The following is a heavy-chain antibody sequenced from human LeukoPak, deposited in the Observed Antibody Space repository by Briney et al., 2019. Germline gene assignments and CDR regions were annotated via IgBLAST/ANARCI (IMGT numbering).Heavy chain of an antibody. CDR1: GYTFTSYG. Sequence: GASVKVSCKASGYTFTSYGISWVRQAPGQGLERMGWISAYNGNTNYARKLQGRVTMTTDTSTSTAYMELRSLRSDDTAVYYCARASKTTGYSSGWYSDHYFDYWGQGTLVTVSS. J-gene: IGHJ4*02. D-gene: IGHD6-19*01. CDR2: ISAYNGNT. CDR3: ARASKTTGYSSGWYSDHYFDY. V-gene: IGHV1-18*01.